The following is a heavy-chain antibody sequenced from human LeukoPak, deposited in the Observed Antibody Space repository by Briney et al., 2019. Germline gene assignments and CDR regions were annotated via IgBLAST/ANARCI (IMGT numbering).Heavy chain of an antibody. CDR1: GFTFSSYA. CDR3: ARDIVVVPAASGDWFDP. D-gene: IGHD2-2*01. CDR2: ISGSGGST. J-gene: IGHJ5*02. Sequence: GGSLRLSCAASGFTFSSYAMSWVRQAPGKGLEWVSVISGSGGSTYYADSVKGRFTISRDNSKNTLYLQMNSLRAEDTAVYYCARDIVVVPAASGDWFDPWGQGTLVTVSS. V-gene: IGHV3-23*01.